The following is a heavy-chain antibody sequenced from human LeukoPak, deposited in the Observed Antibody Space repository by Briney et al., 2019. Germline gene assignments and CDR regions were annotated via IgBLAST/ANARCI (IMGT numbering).Heavy chain of an antibody. Sequence: SETLSLTCTVSGGSISNYYWSWIRQPPGKGLEWIGYIYYSGSTNYNPSLKSRVTISVDTSKNQFSLKLSSVTAADTAVYYCARGGSSSWYYYFDYWGQGTLVTVSS. CDR3: ARGGSSSWYYYFDY. D-gene: IGHD6-13*01. CDR2: IYYSGST. CDR1: GGSISNYY. J-gene: IGHJ4*02. V-gene: IGHV4-59*12.